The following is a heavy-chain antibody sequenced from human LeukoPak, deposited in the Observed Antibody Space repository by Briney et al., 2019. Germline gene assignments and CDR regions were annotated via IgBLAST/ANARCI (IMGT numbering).Heavy chain of an antibody. CDR1: GFTFSDYY. J-gene: IGHJ6*04. D-gene: IGHD3-10*02. CDR2: ISSSGSSSGSTI. Sequence: GGSLRLSCAASGFTFSDYYMSWIRQAPGKGLEWVSYISSSGSSSGSTIYYADSVKGRFTISRDNAKNSLYLQMNSLRAEDTAVYYCAELGITMIGGVWGKGTTVTISS. CDR3: AELGITMIGGV. V-gene: IGHV3-11*04.